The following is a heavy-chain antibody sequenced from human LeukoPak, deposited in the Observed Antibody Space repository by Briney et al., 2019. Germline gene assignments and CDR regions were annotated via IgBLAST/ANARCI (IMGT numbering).Heavy chain of an antibody. J-gene: IGHJ3*02. CDR1: GGSFSGYY. D-gene: IGHD3-22*01. Sequence: KASETLSLTCAVYGGSFSGYYWSWIRQPPGKGLEWIGEINHSGSTNYNPSLKSRVTISVDTSKNQFSLKLSSVTAADTAVYYCARKAYYYDSSGYAFDIWGQGTMVTVSS. V-gene: IGHV4-34*01. CDR2: INHSGST. CDR3: ARKAYYYDSSGYAFDI.